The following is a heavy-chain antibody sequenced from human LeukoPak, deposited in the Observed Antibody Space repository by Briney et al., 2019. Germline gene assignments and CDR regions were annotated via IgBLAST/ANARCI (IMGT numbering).Heavy chain of an antibody. V-gene: IGHV3-74*03. CDR1: GFTFSSHW. CDR3: ARDRPDGRTSFDY. D-gene: IGHD1-14*01. CDR2: INGDGRRI. Sequence: AGGSLRLSCAASGFTFSSHWMHWVRQVPGKGLVWVSRINGDGRRITYADSVKGRFTISRDNAKNTLFLRMDSLRAEDTALYYCARDRPDGRTSFDYWGLGTLVTVSS. J-gene: IGHJ4*02.